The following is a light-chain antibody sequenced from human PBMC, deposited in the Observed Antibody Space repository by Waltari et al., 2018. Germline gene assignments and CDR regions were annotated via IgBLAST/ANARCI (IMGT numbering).Light chain of an antibody. CDR1: QSLSMTFNNKDY. J-gene: IGKJ1*01. CDR3: QHYYNVPRT. Sequence: DIVMTQSPDSLAVSLGERATINCKSSQSLSMTFNNKDYLGWYQQKPGQPPKLLLYWASSPETGVPDRFSGHGVWTDFPLHISRLPAEDVAVYYCQHYYNVPRTFGQGTSVEIK. CDR2: WAS. V-gene: IGKV4-1*01.